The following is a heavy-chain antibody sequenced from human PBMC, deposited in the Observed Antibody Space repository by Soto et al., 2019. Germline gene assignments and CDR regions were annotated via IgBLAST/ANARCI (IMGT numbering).Heavy chain of an antibody. J-gene: IGHJ4*02. CDR2: IYYTT. CDR3: ARTSPVAGGFDY. V-gene: IGHV4-59*01. Sequence: QVKLQESGPGLVKPSETLSLTCTVSGGSISNYYWSWIRQAPGKRLEWIGYIYYTTNYNPSLKSRVTISADTSKNQISLKLTSVTAADTAVYYCARTSPVAGGFDYWGQGTLVTVSS. D-gene: IGHD6-19*01. CDR1: GGSISNYY.